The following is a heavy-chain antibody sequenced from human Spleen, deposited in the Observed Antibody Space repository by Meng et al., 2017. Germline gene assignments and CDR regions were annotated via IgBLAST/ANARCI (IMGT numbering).Heavy chain of an antibody. CDR2: INHSGST. CDR3: ARGPTTMAHDFDY. D-gene: IGHD4-11*01. Sequence: QVQLQQWCAGLFKSSETLSLPCVVAGGSFSDSYWSWIRQPPGKGLEWIGEINHSGSTNYNPSLESRATISVDTSQNNLSLKLSSVTAADSAVYYCARGPTTMAHDFDYWGQGTLVTVSS. CDR1: GGSFSDSY. V-gene: IGHV4-34*01. J-gene: IGHJ4*02.